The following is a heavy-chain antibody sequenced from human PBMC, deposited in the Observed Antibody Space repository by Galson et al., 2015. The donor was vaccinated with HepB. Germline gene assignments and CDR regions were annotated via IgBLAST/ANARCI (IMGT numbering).Heavy chain of an antibody. V-gene: IGHV3-33*01. D-gene: IGHD3-10*01. Sequence: SLRLSCAASGFTFSSYGMHWVRQAPGKGLEWVAVIWYDGSNKYYADSVKGRFTISRDNSKNTLYLQMNSLRAEDTAVYYCARGATGVYGSGSYYWFDPWGQGTLVTVSS. CDR2: IWYDGSNK. CDR1: GFTFSSYG. CDR3: ARGATGVYGSGSYYWFDP. J-gene: IGHJ5*02.